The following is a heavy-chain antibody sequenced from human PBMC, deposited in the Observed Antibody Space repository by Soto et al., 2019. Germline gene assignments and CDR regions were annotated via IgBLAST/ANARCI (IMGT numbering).Heavy chain of an antibody. J-gene: IGHJ4*02. CDR1: GFTFSSYA. CDR2: ISGSGGST. V-gene: IGHV3-23*01. Sequence: GGSLRLSCAASGFTFSSYAMSWVRQAPGKGLEWVSAISGSGGSTYYTDSVKGRFTISRDNSKNTLYLQMNSLRAEDTAVYYCANYYYDSSGYYLRAARDYWGQGTLVTVSS. D-gene: IGHD3-22*01. CDR3: ANYYYDSSGYYLRAARDY.